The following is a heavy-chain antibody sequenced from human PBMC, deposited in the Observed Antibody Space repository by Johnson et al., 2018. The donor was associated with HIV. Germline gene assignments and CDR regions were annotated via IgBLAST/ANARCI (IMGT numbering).Heavy chain of an antibody. J-gene: IGHJ3*02. CDR2: IGTAGDT. CDR1: GFIFSSYD. Sequence: EQLVESGGGLVQPGGSLRLSCAASGFIFSSYDMHWVRQATGKGLEWVSAIGTAGDTYYPGSVKGRFTIARENAKNSLYLQMNSLRAGDTAVYYCARGPLLWRAFDIWGQGTMVSVSS. D-gene: IGHD3-10*01. CDR3: ARGPLLWRAFDI. V-gene: IGHV3-13*01.